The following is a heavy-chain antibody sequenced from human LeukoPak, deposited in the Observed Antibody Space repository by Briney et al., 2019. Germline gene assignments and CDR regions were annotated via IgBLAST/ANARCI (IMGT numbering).Heavy chain of an antibody. D-gene: IGHD7-27*01. CDR3: ARAWGYYYYYMDV. J-gene: IGHJ6*03. CDR1: GFTVSSNY. Sequence: GGSLRPSCAASGFTVSSNYMSWVSQAPGKGLEWVSVIYSGGSTYYADSVKGRFTISRDNSRNTLYLQMNSLRAEDTAVYYCARAWGYYYYYMDVWGKGTTVTVSS. CDR2: IYSGGST. V-gene: IGHV3-53*01.